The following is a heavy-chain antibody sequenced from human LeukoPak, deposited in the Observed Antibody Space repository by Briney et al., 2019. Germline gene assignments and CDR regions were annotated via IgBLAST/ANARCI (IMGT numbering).Heavy chain of an antibody. CDR2: IYPGDSDT. Sequence: GESLKISCKGSGYTFTSYWIGWVRQTPGKGLEWMGIIYPGDSDTRFSPSFQGQVTISVDTSISTAYLQWSSLKASDTAIYFCARYEDLYLFDYWGQGTLVTVSS. D-gene: IGHD3-16*01. V-gene: IGHV5-51*01. J-gene: IGHJ4*02. CDR1: GYTFTSYW. CDR3: ARYEDLYLFDY.